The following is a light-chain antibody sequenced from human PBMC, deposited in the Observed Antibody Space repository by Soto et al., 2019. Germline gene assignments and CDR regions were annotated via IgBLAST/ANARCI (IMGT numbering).Light chain of an antibody. CDR1: SSDVGSFNL. J-gene: IGLJ1*01. Sequence: QSALTQPASVSGSPGQSISISCTGTSSDVGSFNLVSWYQQHPGKAPKLIIFAVSKRPSGVSNRFSGSKSGNTASLTISGLQAEDEADYYCCSYAGPFTPDYVFGTGTKLTVL. V-gene: IGLV2-23*02. CDR2: AVS. CDR3: CSYAGPFTPDYV.